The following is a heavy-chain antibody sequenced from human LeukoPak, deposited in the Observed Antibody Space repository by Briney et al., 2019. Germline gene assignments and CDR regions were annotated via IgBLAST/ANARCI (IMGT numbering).Heavy chain of an antibody. J-gene: IGHJ4*02. CDR1: GFTFSSYW. V-gene: IGHV3-74*01. CDR2: INSDGSST. CDR3: ARDRGYSDLYDY. D-gene: IGHD2-2*03. Sequence: GGSLRLSCAASGFTFSSYWMHWVRQGPGKGLVWVSHINSDGSSTSYADSVKGRFTISRDNAKNRLYLQMNSLRAEDTAVYYCARDRGYSDLYDYWGQGTLVTVSS.